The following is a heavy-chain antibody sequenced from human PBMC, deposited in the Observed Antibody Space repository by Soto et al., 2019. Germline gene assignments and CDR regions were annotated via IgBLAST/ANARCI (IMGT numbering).Heavy chain of an antibody. Sequence: SETLSLTCTVSGGSISSSSYYWGWIRQPPGKGLEWIGSIYCSGSTYYNPSLKSRVTISVDTSKNQFSLKLSSATAADTDVYYCARGGGYYDFWSGYFRYYYGMGVWGQGTRVTVSS. D-gene: IGHD3-3*01. CDR2: IYCSGST. CDR3: ARGGGYYDFWSGYFRYYYGMGV. V-gene: IGHV4-39*01. CDR1: GGSISSSSYY. J-gene: IGHJ6*02.